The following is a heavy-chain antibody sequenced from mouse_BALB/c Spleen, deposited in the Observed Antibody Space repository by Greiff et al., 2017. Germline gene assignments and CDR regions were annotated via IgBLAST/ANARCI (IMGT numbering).Heavy chain of an antibody. Sequence: DVHLVESGGGLVQPGGSLKLSCAASGFTFSSYGMSWVRQTPDKRLEWVATISSGGSYTYYPDSVKGRFTISRDNAKNTLYLQMSSLKSEDTAMYYCARHGTYAMDYWGQGTSVTVSS. D-gene: IGHD1-1*02. J-gene: IGHJ4*01. V-gene: IGHV5-6*01. CDR3: ARHGTYAMDY. CDR1: GFTFSSYG. CDR2: ISSGGSYT.